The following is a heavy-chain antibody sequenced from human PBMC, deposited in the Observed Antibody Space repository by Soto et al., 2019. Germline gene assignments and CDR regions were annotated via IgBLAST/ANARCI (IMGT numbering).Heavy chain of an antibody. J-gene: IGHJ6*02. CDR1: GYSFTSYG. D-gene: IGHD2-2*01. Sequence: QVQLVQSAGEVKKPGASVKVSCKASGYSFTSYGISCVRLAPGQGLEWMGWISPYNGHTQFVERFQGRVTMTTDTSTKTAYMELRNLRSDDTAHYYCARDLTIVPATHPRLENYGMDVWGQGTTVIVSS. V-gene: IGHV1-18*01. CDR3: ARDLTIVPATHPRLENYGMDV. CDR2: ISPYNGHT.